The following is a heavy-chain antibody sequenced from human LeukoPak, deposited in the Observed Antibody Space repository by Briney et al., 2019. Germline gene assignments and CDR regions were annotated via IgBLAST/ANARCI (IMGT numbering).Heavy chain of an antibody. D-gene: IGHD3-3*01. CDR2: INPNSGGT. V-gene: IGHV1-2*02. J-gene: IGHJ5*02. CDR1: GYTFTGYY. Sequence: GASVKVSCKASGYTFTGYYMHWVRQAPGQGLEWMGWINPNSGGTNYAQKFQGRVTMTRDTSISTAYMELSRLRSDDTAVYYCARDKDFWSGYSNSLNWFDPWGQGTLVTVSS. CDR3: ARDKDFWSGYSNSLNWFDP.